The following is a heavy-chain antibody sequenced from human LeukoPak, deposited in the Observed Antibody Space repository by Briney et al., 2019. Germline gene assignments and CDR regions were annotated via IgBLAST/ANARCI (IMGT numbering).Heavy chain of an antibody. V-gene: IGHV3-23*01. CDR1: GFTFRSYD. J-gene: IGHJ4*02. Sequence: GSLRLSCAASGFTFRSYDMSWVRQAPGKGLEWVSAISGSGGSTYYADSVKGRFTISRDNSKNTLYLQMNSLRAEDTAVYYCAKARYSGRRLSGYFDYWGQGTLVTVSS. CDR3: AKARYSGRRLSGYFDY. CDR2: ISGSGGST. D-gene: IGHD5-12*01.